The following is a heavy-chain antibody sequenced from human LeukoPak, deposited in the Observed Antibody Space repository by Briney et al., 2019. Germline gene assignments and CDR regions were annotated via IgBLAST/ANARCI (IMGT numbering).Heavy chain of an antibody. V-gene: IGHV4-4*07. Sequence: SETLSLTCTVSGGSISSYYWSWIRQPAGKGLEWIGRIYTSGSTNYNPSLKSRVTISVDTSKNQFSLKLSSVTAADTAVYYCARATNYYDSSGYYFFDPWGQGTLVTVSS. D-gene: IGHD3-22*01. CDR3: ARATNYYDSSGYYFFDP. CDR2: IYTSGST. CDR1: GGSISSYY. J-gene: IGHJ5*02.